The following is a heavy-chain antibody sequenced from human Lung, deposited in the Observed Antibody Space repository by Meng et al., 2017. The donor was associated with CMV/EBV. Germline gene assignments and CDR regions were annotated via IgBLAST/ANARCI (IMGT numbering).Heavy chain of an antibody. Sequence: SGPTMVDPSQNIALPRTVSRYPLCNGHYSWMWIHQPPGKSLECIGYIHHSGSPYYNPSLKSRVSISVDTSKNQFSLNLNSMTAADTAVYYCASFDHIPRRNYFDYWGQGTLVTVSS. CDR1: RYPLCNGHYS. J-gene: IGHJ4*02. CDR3: ASFDHIPRRNYFDY. CDR2: IHHSGSP. D-gene: IGHD2-21*01. V-gene: IGHV4-30-4*01.